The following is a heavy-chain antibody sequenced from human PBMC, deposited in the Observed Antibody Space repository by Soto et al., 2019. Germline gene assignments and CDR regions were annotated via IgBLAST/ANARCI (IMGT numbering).Heavy chain of an antibody. CDR3: AKAGIVVVVAGAFDY. J-gene: IGHJ4*02. D-gene: IGHD2-15*01. CDR2: ISYDGRNK. CDR1: GFTFSSYG. V-gene: IGHV3-30*18. Sequence: QVQLVESGGGVVQPGRSLRLSCAASGFTFSSYGMHWVRQAPGKGLEWVAVISYDGRNKYYADSVKGRFTISGDNSKNTMYLQMNSLRAEDTAVYYCAKAGIVVVVAGAFDYWGQGTLVTVSS.